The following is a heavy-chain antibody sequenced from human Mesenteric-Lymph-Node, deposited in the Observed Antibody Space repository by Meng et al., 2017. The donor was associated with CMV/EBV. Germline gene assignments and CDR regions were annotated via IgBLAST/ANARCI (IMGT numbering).Heavy chain of an antibody. D-gene: IGHD4-17*01. V-gene: IGHV3-74*01. CDR2: INSDGSST. Sequence: GESLKISCAASGFTFSSYWMHWVRQAPGKGLVWVSRINSDGSSTSYADSVKGRFTISRDNSKNTLYLQMNSLRVEDTALYYCAKLGRGDGDYNQYRWFDPWGQGTLVTVSS. CDR3: AKLGRGDGDYNQYRWFDP. J-gene: IGHJ5*02. CDR1: GFTFSSYW.